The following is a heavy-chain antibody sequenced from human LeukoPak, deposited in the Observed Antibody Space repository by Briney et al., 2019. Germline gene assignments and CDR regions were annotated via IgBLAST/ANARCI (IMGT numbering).Heavy chain of an antibody. D-gene: IGHD3-3*01. CDR1: GFTFSTYA. Sequence: GGSLRLSCAASGFTFSTYAMSWVRQAPGKGLEWVSSISGSGDSTYYADSVKGRFTISRDNSKNTLYVQMNSLRADDTAVYYCAKRFWEQKGLGPFDIWGQGTMVTVSS. J-gene: IGHJ3*02. CDR3: AKRFWEQKGLGPFDI. CDR2: ISGSGDST. V-gene: IGHV3-23*01.